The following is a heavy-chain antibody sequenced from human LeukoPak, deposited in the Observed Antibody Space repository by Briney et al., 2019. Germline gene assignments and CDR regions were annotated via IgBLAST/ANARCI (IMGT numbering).Heavy chain of an antibody. CDR1: GASLSSYY. Sequence: SETLSLTCTVSGASLSSYYWSWIRQPAGKGLEWIGRTYTSGSINYNPSLKSRVTMSVDTSKNQLSLKLNSVTAADTAVYYCVRGGYYYGPSDWGQGTLVTVSS. D-gene: IGHD3-10*01. V-gene: IGHV4-4*07. CDR3: VRGGYYYGPSD. J-gene: IGHJ4*02. CDR2: TYTSGSI.